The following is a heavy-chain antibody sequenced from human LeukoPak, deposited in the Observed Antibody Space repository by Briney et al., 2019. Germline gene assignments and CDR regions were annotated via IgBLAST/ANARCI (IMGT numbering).Heavy chain of an antibody. CDR2: ISSSGSTV. D-gene: IGHD3-10*01. CDR1: GFTFCDYN. Sequence: GGSLRLSCVVSGFTFCDYNMSWIRQAPGMGLEWISFISSSGSTVHYADSVKGRFTISRDNAKDSLYLQMNSLRVDDTAIYYCARTMIRVRGFDFWGQGSLVTVSS. CDR3: ARTMIRVRGFDF. J-gene: IGHJ4*02. V-gene: IGHV3-11*01.